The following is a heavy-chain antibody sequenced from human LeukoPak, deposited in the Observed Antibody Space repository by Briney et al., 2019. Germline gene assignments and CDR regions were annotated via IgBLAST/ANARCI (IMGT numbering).Heavy chain of an antibody. D-gene: IGHD3-16*01. CDR2: IYYSGST. CDR1: GGSFSGYY. Sequence: PSETLSLTCAVYGGSFSGYYWSWIRQPPGKGLEWIGYIYYSGSTYYNPSLKSRVTISVDTSKNQFSLKLSSVTAADTAVYYCARVGDEDWFDPWGQGTLVTVSS. CDR3: ARVGDEDWFDP. V-gene: IGHV4-30-4*08. J-gene: IGHJ5*02.